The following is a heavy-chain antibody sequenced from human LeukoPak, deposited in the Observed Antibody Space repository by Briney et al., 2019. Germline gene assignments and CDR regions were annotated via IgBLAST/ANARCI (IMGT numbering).Heavy chain of an antibody. V-gene: IGHV3-21*01. CDR2: ISSGTNSI. CDR3: ARDLGYSGYTPFGY. CDR1: GFTFSTFR. D-gene: IGHD5-12*01. J-gene: IGHJ4*02. Sequence: KLWGSLKLPCEAPGFTFSTFRMNWVRQAPGKGLEWVSSISSGTNSIYYVDSVKGRFTISRDNSNNSLYLQMNSLRAEDTAVYYCARDLGYSGYTPFGYWGQGTLVTVSS.